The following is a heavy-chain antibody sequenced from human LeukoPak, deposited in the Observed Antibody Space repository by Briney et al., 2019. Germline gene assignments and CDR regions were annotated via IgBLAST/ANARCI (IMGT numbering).Heavy chain of an antibody. Sequence: GRSLRLPCAASGFTFSSYAMHWVRQAPGKGLEWVAVISYDGSNKYYADSVKGRFTISRDNSKNTLYLQMNSLRAEDTAVYYCARAEAARGGGFDPWGQGTLVTVSS. V-gene: IGHV3-30-3*01. CDR3: ARAEAARGGGFDP. D-gene: IGHD3-10*01. CDR1: GFTFSSYA. J-gene: IGHJ5*02. CDR2: ISYDGSNK.